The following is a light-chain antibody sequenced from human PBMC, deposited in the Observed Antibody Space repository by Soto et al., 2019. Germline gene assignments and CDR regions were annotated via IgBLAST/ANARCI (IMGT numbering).Light chain of an antibody. V-gene: IGLV1-51*01. CDR2: DNN. J-gene: IGLJ2*01. Sequence: QSVLTQPPSVSAAPGQKVTISCSGSSSNIGDNYVSWYQQFPGTAPKLLIYDNNDRPSGLPDRFSGSKSGTSATLGITGLQTGDDADYYCGTWDSSLSVVVFGGGTKLTVL. CDR1: SSNIGDNY. CDR3: GTWDSSLSVVV.